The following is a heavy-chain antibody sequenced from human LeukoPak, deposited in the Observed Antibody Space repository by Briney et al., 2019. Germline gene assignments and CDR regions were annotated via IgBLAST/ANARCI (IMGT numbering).Heavy chain of an antibody. CDR3: ARSWVSSGPYWYFDL. CDR2: MNPNSGNT. J-gene: IGHJ2*01. Sequence: GASVKVSCKASGGTFSSYAISWVRQATGQGLEWMGWMNPNSGNTGYAQKFQGRVTITRNTSISTAYMELSSLRSEDTAVYYCARSWVSSGPYWYFDLWGRGTLVTVSS. D-gene: IGHD6-19*01. V-gene: IGHV1-8*03. CDR1: GGTFSSYA.